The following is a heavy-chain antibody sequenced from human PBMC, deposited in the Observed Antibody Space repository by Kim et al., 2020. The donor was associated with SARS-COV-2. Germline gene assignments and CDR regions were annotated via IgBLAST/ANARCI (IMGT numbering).Heavy chain of an antibody. CDR2: VTRDGST. V-gene: IGHV3-23*01. CDR3: AREPARRADY. CDR1: GFIFSTYD. D-gene: IGHD1-1*01. J-gene: IGHJ4*02. Sequence: GSLRLSCAASGFIFSTYDMSWVRQAPGKGLEWISAVTRDGSTFYADSVKGRFTISRDNSKNMLFLQMDSLKIEDTAVYYCAREPARRADYWGQGTLVTVSS.